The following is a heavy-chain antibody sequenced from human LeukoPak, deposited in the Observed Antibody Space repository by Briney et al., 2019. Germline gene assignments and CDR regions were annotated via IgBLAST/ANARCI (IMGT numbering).Heavy chain of an antibody. D-gene: IGHD5-18*01. CDR2: MNHNSGNT. V-gene: IGHV1-8*01. CDR1: GYTFTSYD. CDR3: ARVPKRGYSYGFGY. J-gene: IGHJ4*02. Sequence: EASVKVTCKASGYTFTSYDINGVRQATGQGLEGMGWMNHNSGNTGYAQKFQGRVTMTRNTSISTAYKELSSLRSEDTAVYYCARVPKRGYSYGFGYWGQGTLVTVSS.